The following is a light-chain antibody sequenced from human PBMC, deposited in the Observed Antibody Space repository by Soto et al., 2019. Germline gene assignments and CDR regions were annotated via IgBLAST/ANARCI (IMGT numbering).Light chain of an antibody. CDR3: QQRSVWPWT. CDR1: QSVNNY. Sequence: EIVLTHSPATLSLSPGERSTLSCRASQSVNNYLAWYQQKPGQAPRLLIYDTSDRASGIPARFSGSGSGTDFTLTISSLEPEDFAVFYCQQRSVWPWTFGQGTKVDIK. J-gene: IGKJ1*01. CDR2: DTS. V-gene: IGKV3-11*01.